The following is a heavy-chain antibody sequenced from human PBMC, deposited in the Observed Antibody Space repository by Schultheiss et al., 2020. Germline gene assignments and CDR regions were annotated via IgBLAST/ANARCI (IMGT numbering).Heavy chain of an antibody. Sequence: GGSLRLSCATSGFSFTLYWMTWVRQAPGKGLEWVANIQQGGSEKYYVDSVKGRFTISRDNAKNSLFLQMNSLRAEDTAIYYCARGDGSLDYWGQGSLVTVSS. CDR2: IQQGGSEK. CDR3: ARGDGSLDY. J-gene: IGHJ4*02. V-gene: IGHV3-7*01. CDR1: GFSFTLYW. D-gene: IGHD1-26*01.